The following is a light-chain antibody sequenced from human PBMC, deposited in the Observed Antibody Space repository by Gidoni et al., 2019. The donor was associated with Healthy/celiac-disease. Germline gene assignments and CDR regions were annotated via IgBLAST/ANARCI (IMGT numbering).Light chain of an antibody. J-gene: IGKJ2*01. CDR2: AAS. V-gene: IGKV1-39*01. CDR1: QSISSY. CDR3: QQSYSTLYT. Sequence: DIQMTKSPSYLSASVGDRVTITCRASQSISSYLNWYQQKPGKAPKLLIYAASSLQSGVPSRFSGSGSGTDFTLTISSLQPEDFATYYCQQSYSTLYTFGQGTKLEIK.